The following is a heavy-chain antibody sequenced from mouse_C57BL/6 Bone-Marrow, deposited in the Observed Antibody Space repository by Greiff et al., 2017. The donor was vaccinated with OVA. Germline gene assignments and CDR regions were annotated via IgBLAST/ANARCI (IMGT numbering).Heavy chain of an antibody. Sequence: QVQLQQPGAELVKPGASVKLSCKASGYTFTSYWMHWVKQRPGQGLEWIGMIHPNSGSTNYNEKFKSKATLTVDKSSSTAYMQLSSLTSEDSAVYYCARPVYYYGSSYGYFNVWGTGTTVTVSS. V-gene: IGHV1-64*01. D-gene: IGHD1-1*01. CDR2: IHPNSGST. CDR3: ARPVYYYGSSYGYFNV. CDR1: GYTFTSYW. J-gene: IGHJ1*03.